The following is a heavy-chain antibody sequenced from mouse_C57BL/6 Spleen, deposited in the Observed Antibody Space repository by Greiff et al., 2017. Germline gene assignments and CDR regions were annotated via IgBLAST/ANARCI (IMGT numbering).Heavy chain of an antibody. Sequence: QVQLQQSGAELMKPGASVKLSCKATGYTFTGYWIEWVKQRPGHGLEWIGEILPGSGSTNYNEKFKGKATFTADTSSNTAYMQLSSLTTEDSAIYYWARGGYYGSSYAAWFAYWGQGTLVTVSA. CDR2: ILPGSGST. CDR3: ARGGYYGSSYAAWFAY. J-gene: IGHJ3*01. V-gene: IGHV1-9*01. D-gene: IGHD1-1*01. CDR1: GYTFTGYW.